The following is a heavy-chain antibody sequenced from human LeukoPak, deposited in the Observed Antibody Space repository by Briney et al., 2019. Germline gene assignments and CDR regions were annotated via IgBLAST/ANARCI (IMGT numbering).Heavy chain of an antibody. D-gene: IGHD4-23*01. J-gene: IGHJ1*01. CDR2: ISGSGAAT. Sequence: GGSLRLSCAASEFTGFTFSGSAMSWVRQAPGKGLEWVSAISGSGAATFYADSVKGRFTMSRDNSKNTLYLQMNSLKVEDTALYYCAKFSPYGGNSYWGQGTLVTVSS. CDR3: AKFSPYGGNSY. V-gene: IGHV3-23*01. CDR1: EFTGFTFSGSA.